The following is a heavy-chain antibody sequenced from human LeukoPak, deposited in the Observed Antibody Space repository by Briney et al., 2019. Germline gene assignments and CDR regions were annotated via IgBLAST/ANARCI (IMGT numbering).Heavy chain of an antibody. V-gene: IGHV1-8*01. J-gene: IGHJ4*02. CDR1: GYTFTSCD. CDR3: ARGLRGARGGVGAY. CDR2: MNPNSGNT. Sequence: GASVKVSCKASGYTFTSCDINWVRQATGQGLEWMGWMNPNSGNTGYAQKFQGRVTMTRNTSISTAYMELSSLRSEDTAVYYCARGLRGARGGVGAYWGQGTLVTVSS. D-gene: IGHD4/OR15-4a*01.